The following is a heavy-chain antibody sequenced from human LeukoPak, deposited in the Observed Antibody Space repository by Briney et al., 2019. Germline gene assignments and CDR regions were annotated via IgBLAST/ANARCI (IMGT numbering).Heavy chain of an antibody. CDR2: IYYSGST. J-gene: IGHJ6*02. CDR1: GGSISSYY. Sequence: PSETLSLTCTVSGGSISSYYWSWIRQPPGKGLEWIGYIYYSGSTNYNPSLKSRVTISVDTSKNQLSLKLSSVTAADTAVYYCARGYTLRKNYCFGMGVWGQGTTVTVSS. D-gene: IGHD5-12*01. CDR3: ARGYTLRKNYCFGMGV. V-gene: IGHV4-59*01.